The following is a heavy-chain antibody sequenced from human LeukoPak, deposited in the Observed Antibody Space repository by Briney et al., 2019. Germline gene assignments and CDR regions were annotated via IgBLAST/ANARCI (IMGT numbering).Heavy chain of an antibody. Sequence: GGSLRLSCAASGFTFSSYSMNWVRQAPGKGLEWVSYISSSSSTIYYADSVKGRFTISRDNAKNSLYLQMNSLRAEDTAVYYCARASQWELLSDFDYWGQGTLVTVSS. D-gene: IGHD1-26*01. CDR3: ARASQWELLSDFDY. CDR2: ISSSSSTI. J-gene: IGHJ4*02. V-gene: IGHV3-48*01. CDR1: GFTFSSYS.